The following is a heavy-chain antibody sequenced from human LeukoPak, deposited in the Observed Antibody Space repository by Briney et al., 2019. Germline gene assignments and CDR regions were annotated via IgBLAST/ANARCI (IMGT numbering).Heavy chain of an antibody. CDR1: GITLSNYG. J-gene: IGHJ4*02. CDR3: ARDYKYAFDN. D-gene: IGHD5-24*01. CDR2: IGIDSGNT. V-gene: IGHV3-48*01. Sequence: GSLRLSCAVSGITLSNYGMSWVRQAPGKGLEWISYIGIDSGNTNYADSVKGRFTISGDKAKNSLYLQMNSLRVEDTAVYYCARDYKYAFDNWGQGTLVTVSS.